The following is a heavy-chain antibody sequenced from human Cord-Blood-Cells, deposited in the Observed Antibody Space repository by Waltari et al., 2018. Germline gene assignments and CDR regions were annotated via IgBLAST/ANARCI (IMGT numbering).Heavy chain of an antibody. D-gene: IGHD6-6*01. Sequence: QVQLVESGGGVVQPGRSLRLSCAASGFTFSSYGMHWVRQAPDKGLEWVAVIWYDGSNKYYADSVKGRFTISRDNSKNTLYLQMNSLRAEDTAVYYCAREQFPYSSSSLPFDYWGQGTLVTVSS. CDR1: GFTFSSYG. CDR3: AREQFPYSSSSLPFDY. CDR2: IWYDGSNK. V-gene: IGHV3-33*01. J-gene: IGHJ4*02.